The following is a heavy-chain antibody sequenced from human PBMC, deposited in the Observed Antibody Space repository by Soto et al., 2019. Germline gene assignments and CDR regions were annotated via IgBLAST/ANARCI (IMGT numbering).Heavy chain of an antibody. CDR3: ARGKGMEQNYYYQGMDV. V-gene: IGHV1-3*01. J-gene: IGHJ6*02. CDR1: GYTFTTYA. Sequence: QVQVVQSGAEVKKPGAPVKISCKASGYTFTTYAMHWVRQAPGQGLEWMAWINAGNGNTRYSPKFQGRVTISRDTSASTAYMELRSLRSEDTAVYYCARGKGMEQNYYYQGMDVWGQGTTVTVS. CDR2: INAGNGNT. D-gene: IGHD1-1*01.